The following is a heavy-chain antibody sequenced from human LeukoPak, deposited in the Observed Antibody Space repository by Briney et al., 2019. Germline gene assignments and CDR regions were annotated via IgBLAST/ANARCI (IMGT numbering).Heavy chain of an antibody. CDR2: ISYDGSNK. Sequence: GGSLRLSCAASRFTFSSYAMHWVRQAPGKGLEWVAVISYDGSNKYYADSVKGRFTISRDNSKNTVYLQMNSLRAEDTAVYYCAKQGRDWLRDYYYYMDVWGKGTTVTISS. V-gene: IGHV3-30*04. CDR3: AKQGRDWLRDYYYYMDV. CDR1: RFTFSSYA. D-gene: IGHD3-9*01. J-gene: IGHJ6*03.